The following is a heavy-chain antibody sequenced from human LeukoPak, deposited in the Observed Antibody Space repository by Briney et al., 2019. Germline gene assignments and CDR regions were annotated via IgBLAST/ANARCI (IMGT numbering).Heavy chain of an antibody. Sequence: PGGSLRLSCAASGFTFNSYAMSWVRQAPEKGLEWVATISGSGGGTYYADSVKGRFTISRDDSKNTLYLQMNSLRAEDTAVYYCAKDLGRYRNKYFDYWGQGTLVTVSS. CDR3: AKDLGRYRNKYFDY. D-gene: IGHD1-26*01. J-gene: IGHJ4*02. V-gene: IGHV3-23*01. CDR2: ISGSGGGT. CDR1: GFTFNSYA.